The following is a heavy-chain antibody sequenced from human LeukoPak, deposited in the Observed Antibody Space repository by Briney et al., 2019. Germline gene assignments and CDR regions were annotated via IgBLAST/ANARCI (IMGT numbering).Heavy chain of an antibody. Sequence: GRSLRLSCAASGFTFDDYAMHWVRQAPGKGLEWVSGISWNSGSIGYADSVKGRFTISRDNAKNSLYLQMNSLRAEDTALYYCAKDPYSSGWTGYFDYWGQGTLVTVS. CDR2: ISWNSGSI. CDR1: GFTFDDYA. V-gene: IGHV3-9*01. J-gene: IGHJ4*02. CDR3: AKDPYSSGWTGYFDY. D-gene: IGHD6-19*01.